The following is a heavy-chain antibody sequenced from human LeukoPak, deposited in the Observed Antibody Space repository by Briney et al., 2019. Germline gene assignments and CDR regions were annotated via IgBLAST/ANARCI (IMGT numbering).Heavy chain of an antibody. Sequence: GGSLRLSCAASGFTFSNAWMSWVRQAPGKGLEWVGRIKSKTDGGTTDYAAPVKGRFTISRDDSKNTLYLQMNSLKTEDTAVYYCTTDPITIFGVVIPPYGMDVWGQGTTGTVSS. D-gene: IGHD3-3*01. J-gene: IGHJ6*02. CDR3: TTDPITIFGVVIPPYGMDV. CDR1: GFTFSNAW. V-gene: IGHV3-15*01. CDR2: IKSKTDGGTT.